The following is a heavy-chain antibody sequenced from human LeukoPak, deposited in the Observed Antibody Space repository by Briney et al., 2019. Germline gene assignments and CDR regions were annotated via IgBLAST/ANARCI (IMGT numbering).Heavy chain of an antibody. CDR3: ARVLRGYDILTGYYIDY. CDR1: GGSFSGYY. Sequence: SETLSLTCAVYGGSFSGYYWSWIRQPPGKGLEWIGEINHSGSTNYNPSLKSRVTISVDTSKNQFPLKLSSVTAADTAVYYCARVLRGYDILTGYYIDYWGQGTLVTVSS. J-gene: IGHJ4*02. V-gene: IGHV4-34*01. D-gene: IGHD3-9*01. CDR2: INHSGST.